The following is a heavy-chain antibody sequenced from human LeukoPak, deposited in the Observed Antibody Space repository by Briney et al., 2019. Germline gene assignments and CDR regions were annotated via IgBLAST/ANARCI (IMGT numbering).Heavy chain of an antibody. D-gene: IGHD1-26*01. CDR3: AKSLPPGSYFLPFDY. Sequence: GRSLRLSCEASGFTFDEYGMHWVRHAPGRGLEWVSGISWNSDYIAYADSVKGRFTISRDNAKNSLYLQMNSLRPEDTALYYCAKSLPPGSYFLPFDYWGQGALVTVSS. J-gene: IGHJ4*02. CDR1: GFTFDEYG. CDR2: ISWNSDYI. V-gene: IGHV3-9*01.